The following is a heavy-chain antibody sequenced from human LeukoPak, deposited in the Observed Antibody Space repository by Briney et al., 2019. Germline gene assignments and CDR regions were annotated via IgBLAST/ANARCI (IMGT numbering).Heavy chain of an antibody. D-gene: IGHD3-3*01. CDR1: GFTFSSYW. V-gene: IGHV3-7*01. CDR3: ARDPAWGLFGD. CDR2: INQDGSEK. Sequence: PGGSLRLSCAASGFTFSSYWMSWVRQAPGKGLEWVANINQDGSEKSYVDSVRGRFTISRDNAENSLYLRMNSLRAEDTAVYYCARDPAWGLFGDWGQGTLVTVSS. J-gene: IGHJ4*02.